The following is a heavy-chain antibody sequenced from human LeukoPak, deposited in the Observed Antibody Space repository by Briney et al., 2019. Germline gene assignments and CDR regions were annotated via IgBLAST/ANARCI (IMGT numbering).Heavy chain of an antibody. V-gene: IGHV3-30*02. Sequence: PGGSLRLSCAASGFAFSSYGMHWVRQAPGKGLEWVAFIRYDGSNKYYADSVKGRFTISRDNSKNTLYLQMNSLRAEDTAVYYCAKGCCSGGSCCFDIWGQGTMVTVSS. CDR1: GFAFSSYG. D-gene: IGHD2-15*01. CDR3: AKGCCSGGSCCFDI. J-gene: IGHJ3*02. CDR2: IRYDGSNK.